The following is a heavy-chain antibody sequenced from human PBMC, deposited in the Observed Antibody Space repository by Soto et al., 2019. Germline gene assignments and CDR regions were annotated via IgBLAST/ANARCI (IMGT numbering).Heavy chain of an antibody. J-gene: IGHJ4*02. CDR2: ISGSGGST. CDR1: GFTFSSYA. CDR3: AKDVSGSVITFGRVIVRPFDY. D-gene: IGHD3-16*02. V-gene: IGHV3-23*01. Sequence: GGSLRLSCAASGFTFSSYAMSWVRQAPGKGLEWVSAISGSGGSTYYADSVKGRFTISRDNSKNTLYLQMNSLRAEDTAVYYCAKDVSGSVITFGRVIVRPFDYWGQGTLVTVSS.